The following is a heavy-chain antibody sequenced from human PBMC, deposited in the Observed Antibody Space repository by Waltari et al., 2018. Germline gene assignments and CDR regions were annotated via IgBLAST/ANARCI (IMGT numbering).Heavy chain of an antibody. V-gene: IGHV4-4*02. D-gene: IGHD6-13*01. CDR2: IYHSGST. CDR3: ARDHGQQLVGEYFQH. J-gene: IGHJ1*01. CDR1: GGSLSSSNW. Sequence: QVQLQESGPGLVKPSGTLSLTCAVSGGSLSSSNWWRWVRQPPGKGLEWIGEIYHSGSTNYNPSLKSRVTISVDKSKNQFSLKLSSVTAADTAVYYCARDHGQQLVGEYFQHWGQGTLVTVSS.